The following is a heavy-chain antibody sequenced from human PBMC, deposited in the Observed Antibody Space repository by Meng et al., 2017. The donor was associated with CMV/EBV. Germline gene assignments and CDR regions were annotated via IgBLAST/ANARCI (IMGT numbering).Heavy chain of an antibody. CDR1: GGSISSYY. V-gene: IGHV4-59*01. D-gene: IGHD3-22*01. CDR3: ARIYDSSGYYNYYFDY. Sequence: QVQLQESGPGLVKPSETLSLPCTVSGGSISSYYWSWIRQPPGKGLEWIGYIYYSGSTNYNPSLKSRVTISVDTSKNQFSLKLSSVTAADTAVYYCARIYDSSGYYNYYFDYWGQGTLVTVSS. CDR2: IYYSGST. J-gene: IGHJ4*02.